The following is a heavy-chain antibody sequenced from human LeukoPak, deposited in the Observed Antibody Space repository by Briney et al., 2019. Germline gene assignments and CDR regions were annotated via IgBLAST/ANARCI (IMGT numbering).Heavy chain of an antibody. J-gene: IGHJ3*02. V-gene: IGHV4-39*07. Sequence: SETLSLTCTVSSGSISSSSYNWGWIRQPPGEGLEGIGTIYYSGSTYYNASLKSRVAISVDTSKIQFSLHLSSVTAADTAVYYCAREGNAYCGGDCYFGAFDIWGQGTMVTVSS. CDR1: SGSISSSSYN. CDR3: AREGNAYCGGDCYFGAFDI. D-gene: IGHD2-21*02. CDR2: IYYSGST.